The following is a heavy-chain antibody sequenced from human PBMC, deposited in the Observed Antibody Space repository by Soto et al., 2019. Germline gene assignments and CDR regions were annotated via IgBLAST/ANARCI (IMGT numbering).Heavy chain of an antibody. D-gene: IGHD2-8*01. CDR2: TYYRSKWYN. J-gene: IGHJ6*02. CDR1: GDSVSSNSAA. CDR3: AREQTDIVLMVYAIPYYYYGMDV. V-gene: IGHV6-1*01. Sequence: QVQLQQSGPGLVKPSQTLSLTCAISGDSVSSNSAAWNWIRQSPSRGLEWLGRTYYRSKWYNDYAVSVKSRITINPDTSKNQFSLQLNSVTPEDTAVYYCAREQTDIVLMVYAIPYYYYGMDVWGQGTTVTVSS.